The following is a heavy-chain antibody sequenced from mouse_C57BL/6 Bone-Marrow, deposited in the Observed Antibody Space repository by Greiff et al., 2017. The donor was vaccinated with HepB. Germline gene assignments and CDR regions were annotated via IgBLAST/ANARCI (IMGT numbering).Heavy chain of an antibody. J-gene: IGHJ1*03. Sequence: QVQLKQPGTELVKPGASVKLSCKASGYTFTSYWMHWVKQRPGRGLEWIGRIDPNSGGTKYNEKFKSKATLTVDKPSSTAYMQLSILTSEDSAVYYCARDYGSSYRYFDVWGTGTTVTVSS. CDR2: IDPNSGGT. D-gene: IGHD1-1*01. CDR3: ARDYGSSYRYFDV. V-gene: IGHV1-72*01. CDR1: GYTFTSYW.